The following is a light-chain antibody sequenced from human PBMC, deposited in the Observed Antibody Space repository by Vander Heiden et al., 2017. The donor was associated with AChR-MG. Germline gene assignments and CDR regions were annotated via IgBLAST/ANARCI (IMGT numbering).Light chain of an antibody. CDR2: GNS. J-gene: IGLJ3*02. Sequence: QSVLTQPPSVSGAPGQRVTIPCTGSSSNIGAGYDVEWYQQLPGTAPKLLIYGNSNRPSGVPDRFSGSKSGTSASLAITGLQAEDEADYYCQSYDRSLSGSVFGGGTKLTVL. V-gene: IGLV1-40*01. CDR1: SSNIGAGYD. CDR3: QSYDRSLSGSV.